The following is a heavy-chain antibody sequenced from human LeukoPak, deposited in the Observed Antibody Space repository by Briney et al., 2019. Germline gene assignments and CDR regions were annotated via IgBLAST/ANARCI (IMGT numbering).Heavy chain of an antibody. CDR3: ARDPDYGDLPFDY. Sequence: GASVKVSCKASGYTFTGYYMHWVRQAPGQGLEWMGRINPNSGGTNYAQKFQGRVTMTRDTSISTAYMELSRLRSDDTAAYYCARDPDYGDLPFDYWGQGTLVTVSS. V-gene: IGHV1-2*06. J-gene: IGHJ4*02. CDR2: INPNSGGT. CDR1: GYTFTGYY. D-gene: IGHD4-17*01.